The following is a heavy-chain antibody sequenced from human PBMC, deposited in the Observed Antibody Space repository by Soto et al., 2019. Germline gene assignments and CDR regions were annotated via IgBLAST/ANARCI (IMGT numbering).Heavy chain of an antibody. CDR2: TYYRSKWST. CDR3: ARALAGSYDY. D-gene: IGHD1-26*01. CDR1: GDSVSSKSAA. Sequence: SQTLSLTCVISGDSVSSKSAAWNWIRQSPSRGLEWLGRTYYRSKWSTDYAVSVKGRITVNPDTSKNQFSLQLNSVTPEDTAVYYCARALAGSYDYWGQGTLVTVSS. V-gene: IGHV6-1*01. J-gene: IGHJ4*02.